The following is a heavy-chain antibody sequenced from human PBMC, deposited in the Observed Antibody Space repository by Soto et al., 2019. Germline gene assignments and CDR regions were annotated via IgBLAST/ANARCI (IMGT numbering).Heavy chain of an antibody. CDR1: GGTFSSYA. D-gene: IGHD1-26*01. J-gene: IGHJ6*02. V-gene: IGHV1-69*12. Sequence: QVQLVQSGAEVKKPGSSVKVSCKASGGTFSSYAISWVRQAPGQGLEWMGGIIPIFGTANYAQKFQGRVTITADESTSTAYMELSSLRSEDTAVYYCARCIVLTVGATIVDSYGMYVWGQGTTVTVSS. CDR2: IIPIFGTA. CDR3: ARCIVLTVGATIVDSYGMYV.